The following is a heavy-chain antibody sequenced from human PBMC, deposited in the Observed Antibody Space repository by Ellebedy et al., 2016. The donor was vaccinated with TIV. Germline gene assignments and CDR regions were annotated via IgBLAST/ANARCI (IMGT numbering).Heavy chain of an antibody. V-gene: IGHV3-7*03. CDR3: ARYGYFHGLDV. CDR1: GITLSNDW. CDR2: INRDGTEQ. J-gene: IGHJ6*02. Sequence: GGSLRLSRVASGITLSNDWLSWVRQAPGKGLEWVANINRDGTEQYYVDSVKGRFTFSRDNAENSMYLQMNSLRAEDTAVYYCARYGYFHGLDVWGQGTTVTVSS. D-gene: IGHD4-17*01.